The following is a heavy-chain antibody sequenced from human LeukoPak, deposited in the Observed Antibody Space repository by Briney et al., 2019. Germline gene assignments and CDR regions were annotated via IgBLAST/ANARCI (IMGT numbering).Heavy chain of an antibody. Sequence: PGGSLRLSCAASGFTFSTYSMNWVRQAPGKGMEWVSYISSSSSCIYYADSVKGRISISRDNAKISLYLQMNSFRAEDTAVYYCARVPADFWGQGTLVTVSS. J-gene: IGHJ4*02. CDR2: ISSSSSCI. V-gene: IGHV3-21*01. CDR3: ARVPADF. CDR1: GFTFSTYS.